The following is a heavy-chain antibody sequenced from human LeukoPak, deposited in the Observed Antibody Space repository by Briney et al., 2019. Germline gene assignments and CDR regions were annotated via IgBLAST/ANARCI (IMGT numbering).Heavy chain of an antibody. CDR3: ARASYYYDSSGYYYGPTGNRYYFDY. CDR1: GGSFSGYY. Sequence: SETLSLTCPVSGGSFSGYYWSWIRQPPGKGLEWVGEINHSGSTNYNPSLKSRVTISVDTSKNQFSLKLSSVTAADTAVYYCARASYYYDSSGYYYGPTGNRYYFDYWGQGTLVTVSS. V-gene: IGHV4-34*01. CDR2: INHSGST. D-gene: IGHD3-22*01. J-gene: IGHJ4*02.